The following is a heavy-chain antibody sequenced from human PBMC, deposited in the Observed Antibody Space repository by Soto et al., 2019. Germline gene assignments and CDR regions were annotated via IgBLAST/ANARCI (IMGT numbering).Heavy chain of an antibody. D-gene: IGHD6-13*01. CDR3: ARHSRDSSDWYGRLFDY. CDR1: GFTFNSYA. V-gene: IGHV3-23*01. CDR2: ISISGGGT. J-gene: IGHJ4*02. Sequence: VQLLESGGGLVQPGGSLRLSCAASGFTFNSYAMTWVRQAPGKGLEWLSTISISGGGTYYADSVKGRFTISRDNSKDTLYLQMNILRAEDTAIYFCARHSRDSSDWYGRLFDYWGQGTLVTISS.